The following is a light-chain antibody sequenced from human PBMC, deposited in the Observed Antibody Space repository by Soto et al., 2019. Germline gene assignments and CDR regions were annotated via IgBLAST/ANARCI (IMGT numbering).Light chain of an antibody. V-gene: IGKV3D-15*01. CDR1: ESFNSN. CDR2: AAS. CDR3: QQYNFWPRT. J-gene: IGKJ1*01. Sequence: EAVLTQSPAILSGSPGERGSLSCRASESFNSNLAWYQQKPGQPPRLLIYAASTRATDIPARFSGSGSETEFTLTINSLQSEDFAVYYCQQYNFWPRTFGQGTKVEIK.